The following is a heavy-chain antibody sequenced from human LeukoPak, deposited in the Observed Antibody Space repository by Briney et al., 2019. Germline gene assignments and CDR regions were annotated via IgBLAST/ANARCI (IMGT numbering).Heavy chain of an antibody. D-gene: IGHD3-10*01. Sequence: SETLSLTCTVSGGSISSYYWSWIRQPPGKGLEWIGYIYTSGSTNYNPSLESRVTISVDTSKNQFSLKLSSVTAADTAVYYCARRGIGWFDPWGQGTLVTVSS. CDR1: GGSISSYY. CDR2: IYTSGST. V-gene: IGHV4-4*09. J-gene: IGHJ5*02. CDR3: ARRGIGWFDP.